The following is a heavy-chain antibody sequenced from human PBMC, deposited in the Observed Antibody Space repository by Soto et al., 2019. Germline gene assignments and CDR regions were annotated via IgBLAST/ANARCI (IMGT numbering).Heavy chain of an antibody. CDR1: GYTFTSYA. V-gene: IGHV1-3*01. J-gene: IGHJ3*02. Sequence: ASVKVSCKASGYTFTSYAMHWVRQAPGQRLEWMGWINAGNGNTKYSQKFQGRVTITRDTSASTAYMELSSLRSEDTAVYYCASRGPRVVEAFDIWGQGTMVSVSS. CDR3: ASRGPRVVEAFDI. CDR2: INAGNGNT. D-gene: IGHD1-26*01.